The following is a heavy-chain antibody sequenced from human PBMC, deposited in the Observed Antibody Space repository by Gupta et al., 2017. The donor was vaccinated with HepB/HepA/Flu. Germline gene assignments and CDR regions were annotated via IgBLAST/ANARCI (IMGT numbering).Heavy chain of an antibody. CDR2: IKLNEREK. V-gene: IGHV3-7*03. J-gene: IGHJ6*02. Sequence: ELQLVEPGGGLVQPGGSLRISCVASGFSVSDFWMSWVRQAPGKGLEWVANIKLNEREKYYVDSVKGRFTISRDNAKNSLYLQMDRLRAEDTGTYYCGRNNHDIDVWGQGTTVTVSS. CDR3: GRNNHDIDV. D-gene: IGHD1-14*01. CDR1: GFSVSDFW.